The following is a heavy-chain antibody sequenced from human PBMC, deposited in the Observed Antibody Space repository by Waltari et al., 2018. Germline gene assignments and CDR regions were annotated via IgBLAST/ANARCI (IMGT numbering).Heavy chain of an antibody. V-gene: IGHV3-74*01. CDR3: ARSQSMDV. Sequence: EVQLVESGGGLVQPGGSLRLSCAASGVTFSDYWMYWVRQAPGKGLVWVSRINRDGSSTDYADSVKGRFTISRDNAKNTLYLQMNGLRAEDTAVYYCARSQSMDVWGRGSTVIVSS. CDR2: INRDGSST. CDR1: GVTFSDYW. J-gene: IGHJ6*03.